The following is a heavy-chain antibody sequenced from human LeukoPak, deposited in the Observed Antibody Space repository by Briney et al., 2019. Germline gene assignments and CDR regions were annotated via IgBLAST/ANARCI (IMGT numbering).Heavy chain of an antibody. V-gene: IGHV3-23*01. CDR3: AKDNAIVGATEYDY. D-gene: IGHD1-26*01. CDR2: ISGSGGST. CDR1: GFTFSSYA. J-gene: IGHJ4*02. Sequence: GGSLRLSCAASGFTFSSYALSWVRQAPGKGLEWVSAISGSGGSTYYADSVKGRFTISRDNSKNTLYLQMNSLRAEDTAVYYCAKDNAIVGATEYDYWGQGTLVTVSS.